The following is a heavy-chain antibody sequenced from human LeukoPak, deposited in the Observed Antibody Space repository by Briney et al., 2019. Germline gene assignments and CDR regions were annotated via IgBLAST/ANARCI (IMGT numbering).Heavy chain of an antibody. CDR3: AREITVTRPFDY. Sequence: SETLSLTCTVSNGSISIYYWSWVRQPAGKGLEWIGRISASGSTNYNPSLKSRVTMPLDTSKNQFSLKLSSVTAADTAVYYCAREITVTRPFDYWGPGTLVTVSS. V-gene: IGHV4-4*07. CDR2: ISASGST. D-gene: IGHD4-17*01. J-gene: IGHJ4*02. CDR1: NGSISIYY.